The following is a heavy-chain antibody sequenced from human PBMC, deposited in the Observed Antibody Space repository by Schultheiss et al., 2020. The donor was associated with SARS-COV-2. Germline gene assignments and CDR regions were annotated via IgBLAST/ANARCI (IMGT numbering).Heavy chain of an antibody. D-gene: IGHD1-26*01. Sequence: GGSLRLSCAASAFTFNNYEMQWVRQAPGKGLKWISYISCCDGTIDYAGSVKGRFTISRDNSKNTLYLQMNSLSGEDTALYHCVRAFRGSYLSDWGQGTLVTVSS. CDR1: AFTFNNYE. CDR2: ISCCDGTI. V-gene: IGHV3-48*03. CDR3: VRAFRGSYLSD. J-gene: IGHJ4*02.